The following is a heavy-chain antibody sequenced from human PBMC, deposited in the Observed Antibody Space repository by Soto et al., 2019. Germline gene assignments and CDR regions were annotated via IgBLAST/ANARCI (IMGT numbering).Heavy chain of an antibody. CDR2: IYHSGST. CDR3: ARDQLAGNWFDP. Sequence: PSETLSLTCVVSGGSISSGGYSWNWIRQPPGKGLEWIGYIYHSGSTLYNPSLKSRVTISVDKSKNQFSLKLTSVAAADTAVYYCARDQLAGNWFDPWGQGTLVTVSS. V-gene: IGHV4-30-2*01. J-gene: IGHJ5*02. CDR1: GGSISSGGYS. D-gene: IGHD1-1*01.